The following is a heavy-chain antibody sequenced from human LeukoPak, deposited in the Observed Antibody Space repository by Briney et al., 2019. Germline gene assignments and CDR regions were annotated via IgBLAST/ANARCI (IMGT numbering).Heavy chain of an antibody. CDR3: ARDPRQLPHVHYYYYMDV. V-gene: IGHV1-69*01. CDR1: GGTFSSYA. J-gene: IGHJ6*03. D-gene: IGHD2-2*01. Sequence: GASVMVSCKASGGTFSSYAISWVRQAPGQGLEWMGGIIPIFGTANYAQKFQGRVTITADESTSTAYMELSSLRSEDTAVYYCARDPRQLPHVHYYYYMDVWGKGTTVTVSS. CDR2: IIPIFGTA.